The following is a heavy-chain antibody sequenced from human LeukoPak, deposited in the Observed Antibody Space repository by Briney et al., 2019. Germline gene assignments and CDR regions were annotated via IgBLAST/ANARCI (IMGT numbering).Heavy chain of an antibody. Sequence: ASVKVSCKTSGYIFTDYDINWGRQATGQGLEWMGWMNPYSGSTGYAQNFQGRVTMTRDTSITTAYMELSSLTSEDTAVYYCARFHRHQLPKSDYWGQGTLVTVSS. J-gene: IGHJ4*02. D-gene: IGHD1-14*01. CDR3: ARFHRHQLPKSDY. CDR2: MNPYSGST. CDR1: GYIFTDYD. V-gene: IGHV1-8*01.